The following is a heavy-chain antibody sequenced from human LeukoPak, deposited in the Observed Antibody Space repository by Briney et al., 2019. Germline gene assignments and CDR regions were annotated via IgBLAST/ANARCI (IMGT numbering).Heavy chain of an antibody. CDR1: GFTFSSYS. J-gene: IGHJ5*02. Sequence: GGSLRLSCAASGFTFSSYSMNWVRQAPGKGLEWVSSISSSSSYIYYADSVKGLFTISRDNAKNSLYLQMNSLRAEDTAVYYCASSYCSSTSCYTVFWFDPWGQGTLVTVSS. CDR3: ASSYCSSTSCYTVFWFDP. CDR2: ISSSSSYI. D-gene: IGHD2-2*02. V-gene: IGHV3-21*01.